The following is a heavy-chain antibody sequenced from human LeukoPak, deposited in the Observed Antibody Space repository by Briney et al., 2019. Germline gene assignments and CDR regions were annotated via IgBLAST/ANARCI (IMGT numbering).Heavy chain of an antibody. J-gene: IGHJ4*02. Sequence: GGSLRLSCAASGLTFSSYAMSWVRQAPGKGLEWVSGISGSGGSTYYANSVKGRFTISRDNSKNTLYLQMNSLRAEDTAVYYCAKGIVTYYYDSSGYYHGLDYWGQGTLVTISS. D-gene: IGHD3-22*01. CDR3: AKGIVTYYYDSSGYYHGLDY. V-gene: IGHV3-23*01. CDR2: ISGSGGST. CDR1: GLTFSSYA.